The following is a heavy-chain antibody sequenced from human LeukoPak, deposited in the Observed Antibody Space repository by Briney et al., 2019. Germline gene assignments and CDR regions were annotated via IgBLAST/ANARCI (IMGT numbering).Heavy chain of an antibody. Sequence: SETLSLTCAVSGGSISSRNWWSWVRQPPGKGLEWIGEIYHSGSTNYNPSLKTRVTISVDKSKNQFSLQLNSVTPEDTAVYYCARNVRLGSGELSFAPFKNWFDPWGQGTLVTVSS. CDR3: ARNVRLGSGELSFAPFKNWFDP. CDR2: IYHSGST. CDR1: GGSISSRNW. D-gene: IGHD3-16*02. J-gene: IGHJ5*02. V-gene: IGHV4-4*02.